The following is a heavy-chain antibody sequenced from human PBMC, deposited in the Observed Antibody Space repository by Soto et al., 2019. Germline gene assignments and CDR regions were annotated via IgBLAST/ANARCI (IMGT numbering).Heavy chain of an antibody. CDR1: GGSFSGYY. J-gene: IGHJ1*01. CDR2: INHSGST. V-gene: IGHV4-34*01. CDR3: ARRPGYCSGGSCPAEYFQH. Sequence: NPSETLSLTCAVYGGSFSGYYWSWIRQPPGKGLEWIGEINHSGSTNYNPSLKSRVTISVDTSKNQFSLKLSSVTAADTAVYYCARRPGYCSGGSCPAEYFQHWGQGTLVTVSS. D-gene: IGHD2-15*01.